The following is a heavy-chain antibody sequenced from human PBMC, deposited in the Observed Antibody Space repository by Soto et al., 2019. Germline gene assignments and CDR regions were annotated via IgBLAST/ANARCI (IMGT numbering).Heavy chain of an antibody. Sequence: EVQLLESGGGLVQPGGSLRLSCAASGFTFSNYWIHWVRQVPGRGLMWVSRINTDGSSTMYADSVKGRFTTSRDNAKNILYLQMNSLRVEDTAVYYCERLEPTSHYYYYYMDVWGKGTTVTVSS. V-gene: IGHV3-74*03. CDR1: GFTFSNYW. D-gene: IGHD1-1*01. CDR2: INTDGSST. J-gene: IGHJ6*03. CDR3: ERLEPTSHYYYYYMDV.